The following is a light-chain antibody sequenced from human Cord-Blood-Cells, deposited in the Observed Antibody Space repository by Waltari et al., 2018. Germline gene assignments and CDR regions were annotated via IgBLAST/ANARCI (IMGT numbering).Light chain of an antibody. J-gene: IGLJ2*01. CDR2: EVS. CDR1: STDVGGYNY. CDR3: SSYAGSNNLV. V-gene: IGLV2-8*01. Sequence: QSALTQPPSASGSPGQSVTLSCTGTSTDVGGYNYVSWDQQHPGKAPKLMIYEVSKRPSGVPDRFSGSKSGNTASLTVSGLQAEDEADYYCSSYAGSNNLVFGGGTKLTVL.